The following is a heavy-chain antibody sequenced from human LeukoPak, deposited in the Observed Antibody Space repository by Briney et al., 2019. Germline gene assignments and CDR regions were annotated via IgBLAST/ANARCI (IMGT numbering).Heavy chain of an antibody. J-gene: IGHJ3*01. D-gene: IGHD1-26*01. Sequence: SETLSLTCAVYGGSFSGSFWTWIRQPPGKGLEWIGEINHSGGTNSNPSLKSRVTISVDTSKSQFSLKLRSVTAADTALYYCARGLRRRGADSFDLWGQGTMVTVSS. CDR3: ARGLRRRGADSFDL. CDR1: GGSFSGSF. CDR2: INHSGGT. V-gene: IGHV4-34*01.